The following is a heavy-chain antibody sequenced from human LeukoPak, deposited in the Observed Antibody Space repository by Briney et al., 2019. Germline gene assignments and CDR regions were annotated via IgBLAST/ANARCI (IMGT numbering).Heavy chain of an antibody. CDR3: ARHPSATVWFDP. Sequence: SETLSLTCAVYGGSFSGYYWSWIRQPPGKGLEWIGEINHSGSTNYNPSLKSRVTISVDTSKNQFSLKLSSVTAADTAVYYCARHPSATVWFDPWGQGTLVTVSS. CDR1: GGSFSGYY. V-gene: IGHV4-34*01. D-gene: IGHD1-26*01. J-gene: IGHJ5*02. CDR2: INHSGST.